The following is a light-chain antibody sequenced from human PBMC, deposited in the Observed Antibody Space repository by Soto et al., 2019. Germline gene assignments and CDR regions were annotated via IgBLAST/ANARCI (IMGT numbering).Light chain of an antibody. CDR3: QSYDSSLSTSGV. J-gene: IGLJ3*02. CDR2: VNN. CDR1: SSNIGAGYD. V-gene: IGLV1-40*01. Sequence: QSVLTQPPSVSRAPGQRVTISCTGSSSNIGAGYDVHWYQQLPGTAPKLLIYVNNNRPSGVPDRFSASKSGTSASLVITGLQAEDEADYYCQSYDSSLSTSGVFGGGTKVTVL.